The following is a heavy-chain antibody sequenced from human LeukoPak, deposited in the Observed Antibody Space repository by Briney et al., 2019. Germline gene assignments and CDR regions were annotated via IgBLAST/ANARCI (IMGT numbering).Heavy chain of an antibody. J-gene: IGHJ4*02. CDR2: ISGSGCIT. CDR3: AKHRLITVVSSADY. V-gene: IGHV3-23*01. CDR1: GITFSSYA. D-gene: IGHD4-23*01. Sequence: PGGSLRLSCAASGITFSSYAMSWVRQAPEKGLEWVSGISGSGCITYYAGSVKGRFTVSRDNSNNTLYLQMNSLRAEDTAVYYCAKHRLITVVSSADYWGQGALVIVSS.